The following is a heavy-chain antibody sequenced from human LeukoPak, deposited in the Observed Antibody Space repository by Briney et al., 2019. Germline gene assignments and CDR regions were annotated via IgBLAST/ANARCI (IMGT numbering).Heavy chain of an antibody. J-gene: IGHJ4*02. V-gene: IGHV1-2*02. CDR3: ARGGGYCSSTSCSGTDY. CDR1: GYTFTGYY. Sequence: ASVKVSCKASGYTFTGYYMHWVRQAPGQGLEWMGWINPNSGGTNYAQKFQGRVTMTRDTSISTAYMELSGLRSDDTAVYYCARGGGYCSSTSCSGTDYWGQGTLVSVSS. CDR2: INPNSGGT. D-gene: IGHD2-2*01.